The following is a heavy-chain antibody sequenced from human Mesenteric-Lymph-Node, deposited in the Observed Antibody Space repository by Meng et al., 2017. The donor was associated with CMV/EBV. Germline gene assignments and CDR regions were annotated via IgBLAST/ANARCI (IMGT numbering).Heavy chain of an antibody. V-gene: IGHV2-5*01. D-gene: IGHD5-24*01. Sequence: LRTSGVGVGWIRQPPGKALEWLALIYWNDDKRYSPSLKSRLTITKDTSKNQVVLTMTNMDPVDTATYYCAHSPLDDYKPPYNWFDPWGQGTLVTVSS. J-gene: IGHJ5*02. CDR1: LRTSGVG. CDR3: AHSPLDDYKPPYNWFDP. CDR2: IYWNDDK.